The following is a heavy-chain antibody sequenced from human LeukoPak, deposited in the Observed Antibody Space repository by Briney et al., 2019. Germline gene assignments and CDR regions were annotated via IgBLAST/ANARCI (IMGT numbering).Heavy chain of an antibody. V-gene: IGHV3-30*18. CDR3: AKGPYYYGSGSEIDY. J-gene: IGHJ4*02. D-gene: IGHD3-10*01. Sequence: GGSLRLSCAVSGFTVSSNYMTWVRQAPGKGLEWVAVISYDGSNKYYADSVKGRFTISRDNSKNTLYLQMNSLRAEDTAVYYCAKGPYYYGSGSEIDYWGQGTLVTVSS. CDR2: ISYDGSNK. CDR1: GFTVSSNY.